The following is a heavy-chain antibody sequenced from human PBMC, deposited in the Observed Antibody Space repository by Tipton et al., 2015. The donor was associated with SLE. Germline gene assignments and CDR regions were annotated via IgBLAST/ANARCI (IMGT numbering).Heavy chain of an antibody. Sequence: LRLSCAVSGGSISSHYWSWLRQSPGKGLEWIGYIYSTGSTTYNPSLKSRVTISIDTSKNQFSLNLTSVTTADTAVYYCARWGRPGGSGWSREYFDLWGRGTLVTVSS. CDR3: ARWGRPGGSGWSREYFDL. J-gene: IGHJ2*01. CDR1: GGSISSHY. CDR2: IYSTGST. D-gene: IGHD6-19*01. V-gene: IGHV4-59*11.